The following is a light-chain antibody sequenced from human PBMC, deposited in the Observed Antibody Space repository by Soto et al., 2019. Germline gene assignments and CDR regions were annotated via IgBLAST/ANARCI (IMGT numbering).Light chain of an antibody. CDR2: DAS. CDR3: QQRSNWYT. V-gene: IGKV3-11*01. Sequence: EIVLTQSPATLSLSPGERATLSCRASQSVSNYLAWYQKKPGQAPSPLIYDASNRATGIPARFSGSGSGTDFTLTISSLEPEDFAVYYCQQRSNWYTFGQGTKLEIK. CDR1: QSVSNY. J-gene: IGKJ2*01.